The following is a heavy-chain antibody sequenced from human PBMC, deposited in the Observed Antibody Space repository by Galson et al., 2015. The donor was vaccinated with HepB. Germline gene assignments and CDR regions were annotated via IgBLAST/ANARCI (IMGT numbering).Heavy chain of an antibody. V-gene: IGHV4-59*01. Sequence: SLTCTVSGGSISSYYWSWIRQPPGKGLEWIGYIYYSGSTNYNPSLKSRVTISVDTSKNQFSLKLSSVTAADTAVYYCARGSGTHMVRGANFDYWGQGTLVTVSS. CDR1: GGSISSYY. D-gene: IGHD3-10*01. CDR3: ARGSGTHMVRGANFDY. CDR2: IYYSGST. J-gene: IGHJ4*02.